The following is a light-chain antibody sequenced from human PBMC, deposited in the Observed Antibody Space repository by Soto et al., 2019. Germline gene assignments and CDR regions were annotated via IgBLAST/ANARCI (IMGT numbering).Light chain of an antibody. V-gene: IGKV3-11*01. J-gene: IGKJ2*01. CDR3: QQRSIWPPRYT. CDR1: QSVGRY. Sequence: DIVLTQSPATLSLSPGERATLSCRASQSVGRYLAWYQQKPGQAPRLLIYDASTRASGIPARFSGSGSGTDFTLTISSLEPEDSAIYYCQQRSIWPPRYTFGQGTKVDIK. CDR2: DAS.